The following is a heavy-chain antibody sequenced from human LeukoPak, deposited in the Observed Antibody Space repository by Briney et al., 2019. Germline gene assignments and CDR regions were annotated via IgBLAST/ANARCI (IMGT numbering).Heavy chain of an antibody. CDR2: IYYSGST. V-gene: IGHV4-59*01. J-gene: IGHJ4*02. CDR3: ASSDSGYEGFYFDY. D-gene: IGHD5-12*01. Sequence: PSQTLSLTCTVSGGSISSYYWSWVRQPPGKGLEWIGYIYYSGSTNYNPSLKSRVTISVDTSKNQFSLKLSSVTAADTAVYYCASSDSGYEGFYFDYWGQGTLVTVSS. CDR1: GGSISSYY.